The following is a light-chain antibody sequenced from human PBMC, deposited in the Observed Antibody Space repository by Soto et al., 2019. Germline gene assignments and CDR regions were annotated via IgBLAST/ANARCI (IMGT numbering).Light chain of an antibody. CDR2: TNN. J-gene: IGLJ1*01. CDR3: ATWDDSRKGV. Sequence: QYALTQPPSASGSPGQRIIISCSGSTSNIESHSVNWFQQVPGTAPKLLIITNNQRPSGVPDRFSGSKSGASASLAISGLQSEDEVTYYCATWDDSRKGVFGTGTKVTVL. CDR1: TSNIESHS. V-gene: IGLV1-44*01.